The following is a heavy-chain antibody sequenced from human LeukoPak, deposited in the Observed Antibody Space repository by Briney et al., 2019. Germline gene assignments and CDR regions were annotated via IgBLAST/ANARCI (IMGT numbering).Heavy chain of an antibody. Sequence: SETLSLTCTVSGGSISSYYWNWIRQPPGKGLEWIGYISYSGSTNYNPSLKSRVTISLDTSKNQFSLTLSSMTAADTAVYYCARDGNGAEFDYWGQGTLVTVSS. CDR1: GGSISSYY. J-gene: IGHJ4*02. CDR2: ISYSGST. V-gene: IGHV4-59*01. CDR3: ARDGNGAEFDY. D-gene: IGHD1-26*01.